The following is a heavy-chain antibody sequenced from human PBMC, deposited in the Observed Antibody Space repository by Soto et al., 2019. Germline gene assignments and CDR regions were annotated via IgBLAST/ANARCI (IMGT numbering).Heavy chain of an antibody. CDR1: GGSISSGGYY. V-gene: IGHV4-31*03. D-gene: IGHD3-22*01. Sequence: SETLSLTCTVSGGSISSGGYYWSWIRQHPGKGLEWIGYIYYSGSTYYNPSLKSRVAISVDTSKNKFSLKLSSVTAADTAVYYCARTGVVVRGSYYGMDVWGQGTTVTVSS. CDR2: IYYSGST. CDR3: ARTGVVVRGSYYGMDV. J-gene: IGHJ6*02.